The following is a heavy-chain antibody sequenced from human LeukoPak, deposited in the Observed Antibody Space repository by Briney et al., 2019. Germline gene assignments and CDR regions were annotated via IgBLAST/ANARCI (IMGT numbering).Heavy chain of an antibody. Sequence: PGRSLRLSCAASGFTFSSYAMHWVRQAPGMGLEWVAVISYDGSNKYYADSVKGRFTISRDNSKNTLYLQMNSLRAEDTAVYYCARESYDFWSGKAYYFDYWGQGTLVTVSS. CDR1: GFTFSSYA. V-gene: IGHV3-30-3*01. J-gene: IGHJ4*02. CDR3: ARESYDFWSGKAYYFDY. D-gene: IGHD3-3*01. CDR2: ISYDGSNK.